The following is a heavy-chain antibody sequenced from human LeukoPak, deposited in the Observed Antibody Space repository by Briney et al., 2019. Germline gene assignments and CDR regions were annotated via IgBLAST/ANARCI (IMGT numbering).Heavy chain of an antibody. V-gene: IGHV3-74*01. Sequence: GGSLRLSCAASGFTLSNYWMIHWVRQVPGKGLQWVSRINNDGNLKTDGRDTGYADSVKGRFTISRDNAKNSLYLQMNSLRAEDMALYYCAKDLGAAGKRAFDIWGQGTMVTVSS. CDR3: AKDLGAAGKRAFDI. CDR2: INNDGNLKTDGRDT. D-gene: IGHD6-13*01. CDR1: GFTLSNYW. J-gene: IGHJ3*02.